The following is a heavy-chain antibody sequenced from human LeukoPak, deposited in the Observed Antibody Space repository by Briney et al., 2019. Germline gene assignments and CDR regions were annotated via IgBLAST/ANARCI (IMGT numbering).Heavy chain of an antibody. V-gene: IGHV4-4*07. CDR2: IYTSGST. CDR1: GGSISSYY. J-gene: IGHJ4*02. Sequence: SETLSLTCTVSGGSISSYYWSWIRQPAGKGLEWIRRIYTSGSTNYNPSLKSRVTMSVDTSKNQFSLKLSSVTAADTAVYYCARTPYYYGSGSYVLWGQGTLVTVSS. CDR3: ARTPYYYGSGSYVL. D-gene: IGHD3-10*01.